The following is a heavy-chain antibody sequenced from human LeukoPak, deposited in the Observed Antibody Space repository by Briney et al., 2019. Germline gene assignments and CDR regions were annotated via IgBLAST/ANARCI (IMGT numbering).Heavy chain of an antibody. CDR3: ARYNYDFWSGYSKWFDP. CDR2: IYYSGST. D-gene: IGHD3-3*01. Sequence: SETLSLTCTVSGGSISSSYWSWIRQPLGKGLEWIGYIYYSGSTNYNPSLKSRVTISVDTSKNQFSLKLSSVTAADTAVYYCARYNYDFWSGYSKWFDPWGQGTLVTVSS. CDR1: GGSISSSY. J-gene: IGHJ5*02. V-gene: IGHV4-59*01.